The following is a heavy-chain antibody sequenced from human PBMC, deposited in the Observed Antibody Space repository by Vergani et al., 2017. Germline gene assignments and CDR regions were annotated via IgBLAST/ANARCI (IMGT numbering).Heavy chain of an antibody. CDR3: AKDLWFGELPLDAFDI. CDR2: IYYSGST. J-gene: IGHJ3*02. V-gene: IGHV4-39*07. Sequence: QLQLQESGPGLVKPSETLSLTCTVSGGSISSSSYYWGWIRQPPGKGLEWIGSIYYSGSTYYNPSLKSRVTISVDTSKNQFSLKLSSVTAADTAVYYCAKDLWFGELPLDAFDIWGQGTMVTVSS. CDR1: GGSISSSSYY. D-gene: IGHD3-10*01.